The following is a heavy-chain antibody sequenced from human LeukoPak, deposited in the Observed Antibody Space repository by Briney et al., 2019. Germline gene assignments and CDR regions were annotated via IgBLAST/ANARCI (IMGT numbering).Heavy chain of an antibody. V-gene: IGHV4-31*03. CDR1: GGSISSDNYF. Sequence: SQTLSLTCTVSGGSISSDNYFWSWIRQHPWKGLEWLGYIYHSGSAYYNPSLKSRLTISVDTSKTQFSLKLNSVIAADTAVYYCAREVNEPASTDAFDIWGQGTMVTVSS. J-gene: IGHJ3*02. D-gene: IGHD2-15*01. CDR3: AREVNEPASTDAFDI. CDR2: IYHSGSA.